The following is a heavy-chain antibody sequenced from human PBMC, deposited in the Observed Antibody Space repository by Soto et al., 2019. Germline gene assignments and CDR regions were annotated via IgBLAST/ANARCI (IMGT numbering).Heavy chain of an antibody. CDR1: GYAFTTYG. CDR2: ISAHNGNT. CDR3: ARWRDGEY. V-gene: IGHV1-18*01. Sequence: QVLLVQSGAEVKQPGASVKVSCKGSGYAFTTYGITWVRQAPGQGLEWMGWISAHNGNTNYAQKLQGRVTVTRDTSTSTAYMDLRCLISDDTAVYYCARWRDGEYWGQGARVTVSS. D-gene: IGHD3-10*01. J-gene: IGHJ4*02.